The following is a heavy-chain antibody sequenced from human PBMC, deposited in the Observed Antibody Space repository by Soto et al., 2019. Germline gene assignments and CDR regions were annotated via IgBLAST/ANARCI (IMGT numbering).Heavy chain of an antibody. D-gene: IGHD1-1*01. CDR2: INSDGSNT. J-gene: IGHJ3*02. Sequence: GSLRLSCAASGFTFRSYWMRWFRQSPGKGLAWVSRINSDGSNTRYADSVKGRFSISRDNAKNTTHLQMNSLRAEDTAVYYCARANWNDGDAFDIWGQGTMVTVSS. CDR1: GFTFRSYW. CDR3: ARANWNDGDAFDI. V-gene: IGHV3-74*01.